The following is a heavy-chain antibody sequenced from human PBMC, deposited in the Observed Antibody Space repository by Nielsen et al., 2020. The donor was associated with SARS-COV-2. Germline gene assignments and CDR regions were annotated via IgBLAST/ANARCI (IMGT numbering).Heavy chain of an antibody. D-gene: IGHD4-17*01. Sequence: ASVKVSCKASGYTFTSYGISWVRQAPGQGLEWMGWISAYNGNTNYAQKLRGRVTMTTDTSTSTAYMELRSLRSDDTAVYYCARDRVDYGDYPADYWGQGTLVTVSS. CDR2: ISAYNGNT. CDR1: GYTFTSYG. J-gene: IGHJ4*02. V-gene: IGHV1-18*01. CDR3: ARDRVDYGDYPADY.